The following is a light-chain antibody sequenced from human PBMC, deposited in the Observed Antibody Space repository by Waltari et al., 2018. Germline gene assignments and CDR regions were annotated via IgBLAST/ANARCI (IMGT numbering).Light chain of an antibody. CDR1: QSLLHSSGNTF. J-gene: IGKJ1*01. V-gene: IGKV2-28*01. Sequence: DIVMTQSPLSLSVTPGEPASISSRSSQSLLHSSGNTFLDWYLQKPGPSPQPLIFLVSNRASGVPDRFSGSGSGTDFTLTVSRVEAEDVGVYFCMQARQTPWTFGQGTKVEIK. CDR2: LVS. CDR3: MQARQTPWT.